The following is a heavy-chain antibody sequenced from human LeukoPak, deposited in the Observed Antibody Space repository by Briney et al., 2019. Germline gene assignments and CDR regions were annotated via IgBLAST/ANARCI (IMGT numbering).Heavy chain of an antibody. CDR1: GFTFSSYA. D-gene: IGHD6-19*01. CDR2: IKQDGSEK. CDR3: ARDSSGWYYYYYGMDV. V-gene: IGHV3-7*03. J-gene: IGHJ6*02. Sequence: GGSLRLSCAASGFTFSSYAMSWVRQAPGKGLEWVANIKQDGSEKYYVDSVKGRFTISRDNAKNSLYLQMNSLRAEDTAVYYCARDSSGWYYYYYGMDVWGQGTTVTVSS.